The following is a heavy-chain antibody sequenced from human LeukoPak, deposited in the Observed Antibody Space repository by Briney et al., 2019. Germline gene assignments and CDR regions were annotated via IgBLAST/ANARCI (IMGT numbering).Heavy chain of an antibody. V-gene: IGHV3-7*04. Sequence: GGSLRLSRAASGFTFSSYWMSWVRQAPGKGLEWVASINHDGSAKYYVDSVKGRFTISRDNAKNSLYLQMNSLRAEDTAVYYGARGGYFCPLDVWGQGTTVTVSS. CDR2: INHDGSAK. CDR3: ARGGYFCPLDV. D-gene: IGHD3-3*01. J-gene: IGHJ6*02. CDR1: GFTFSSYW.